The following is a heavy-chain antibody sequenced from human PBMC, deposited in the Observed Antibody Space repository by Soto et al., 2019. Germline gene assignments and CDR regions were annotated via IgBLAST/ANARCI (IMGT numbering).Heavy chain of an antibody. V-gene: IGHV1-69*13. D-gene: IGHD2-15*01. Sequence: SVKVSCKASGGTFSSYAISWVRQAPGQGLGWMGGIIPIFGTANYAQKFQGRVTITADESTSTAYMELSSLRSEDTAVYYCASPYCSGGSCYRDFDYWGQGTLVTVSS. CDR2: IIPIFGTA. CDR3: ASPYCSGGSCYRDFDY. J-gene: IGHJ4*02. CDR1: GGTFSSYA.